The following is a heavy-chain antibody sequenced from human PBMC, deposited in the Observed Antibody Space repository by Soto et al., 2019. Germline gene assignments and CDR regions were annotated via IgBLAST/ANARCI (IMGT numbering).Heavy chain of an antibody. Sequence: EVQLLESGGGLVQPGGSLRLSCAASGFTFSSYAMSWVRQAPGKGLEWVSAISGSGGSTYYADSVKGRFTISRDNSKNTLYLQMNSLRAEDTAVYYCASRPWYSSSADYWGQGTLVTVSS. D-gene: IGHD6-6*01. CDR3: ASRPWYSSSADY. CDR1: GFTFSSYA. V-gene: IGHV3-23*01. J-gene: IGHJ4*02. CDR2: ISGSGGST.